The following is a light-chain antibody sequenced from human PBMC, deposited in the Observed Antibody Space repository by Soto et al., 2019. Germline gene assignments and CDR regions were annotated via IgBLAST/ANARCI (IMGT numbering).Light chain of an antibody. J-gene: IGLJ1*01. Sequence: QSVLTQPPSASGTPGQRVTISCSGSSSNIGSNTVNWYQQPPGTAPKLLFYSNNQRPSGVPDRFSGSKSGTSASLAISGLQSEDDADYYCAAWDDSRNGYVFGTGTKVTVL. CDR3: AAWDDSRNGYV. CDR1: SSNIGSNT. V-gene: IGLV1-44*01. CDR2: SNN.